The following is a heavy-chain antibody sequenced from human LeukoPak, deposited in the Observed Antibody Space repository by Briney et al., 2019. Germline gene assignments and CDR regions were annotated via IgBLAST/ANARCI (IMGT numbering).Heavy chain of an antibody. CDR3: ARGSYCSSTSCYAKPYYYYYMDV. CDR2: ISYDGSNQ. D-gene: IGHD2-2*01. Sequence: PGGSLRLSCAASGFTFSNYAMHWVRQAPGKGLEWVAVISYDGSNQYYTDSVRGRFTISGDSSKNTLYLQMNSLRADDTAVYYCARGSYCSSTSCYAKPYYYYYMDVWGKGTTVTVSS. CDR1: GFTFSNYA. V-gene: IGHV3-30*04. J-gene: IGHJ6*03.